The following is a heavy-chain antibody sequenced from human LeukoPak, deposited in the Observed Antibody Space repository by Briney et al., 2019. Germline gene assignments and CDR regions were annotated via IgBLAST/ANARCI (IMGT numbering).Heavy chain of an antibody. CDR1: GFTFSSYG. V-gene: IGHV3-30*03. CDR2: ISYDGSNK. J-gene: IGHJ6*02. CDR3: ARDLLEPSSWYRAYYYGMDV. D-gene: IGHD6-13*01. Sequence: GGSLRLSCAASGFTFSSYGMHWVRQAPGKGLEWVAVISYDGSNKYYADSVKGRFTISRDNSKNTLYLQMNSLRAEDTAVYYCARDLLEPSSWYRAYYYGMDVWGQGTTVTVSS.